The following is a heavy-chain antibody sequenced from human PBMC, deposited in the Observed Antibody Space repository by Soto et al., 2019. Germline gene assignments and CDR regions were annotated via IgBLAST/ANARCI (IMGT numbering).Heavy chain of an antibody. CDR2: IILIFGTA. J-gene: IGHJ6*02. CDR1: GGTFSSYA. CDR3: ARPGGIIAAAGTVPGHYYYGMDV. Sequence: VASVKFSCKASGGTFSSYAISWVRQAPGQGLEWMGGIILIFGTANYAQKFQGRVTITADESTSTAYMELSSLRSEDTAVYYCARPGGIIAAAGTVPGHYYYGMDVWGQGTTVTVSS. V-gene: IGHV1-69*13. D-gene: IGHD6-13*01.